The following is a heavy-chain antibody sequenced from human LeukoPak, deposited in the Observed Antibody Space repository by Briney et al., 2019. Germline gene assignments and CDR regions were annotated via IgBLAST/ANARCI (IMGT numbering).Heavy chain of an antibody. D-gene: IGHD6-25*01. V-gene: IGHV4-59*12. Sequence: PSETLSLTCNVSGGSISSYYWSWIRQSPGKGLEWIGYIYYSGSTNYNPSLKSRVTISVDTSKNQFSLKLYSVTAADTAVYYCATIQRDHAFDIWGQGTMVTVSS. CDR1: GGSISSYY. CDR2: IYYSGST. J-gene: IGHJ3*02. CDR3: ATIQRDHAFDI.